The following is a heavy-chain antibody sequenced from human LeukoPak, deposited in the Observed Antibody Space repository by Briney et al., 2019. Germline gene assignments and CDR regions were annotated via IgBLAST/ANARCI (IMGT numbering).Heavy chain of an antibody. D-gene: IGHD3-22*01. CDR1: GGSISSYY. CDR3: AGHLWGEIDISVLRFDY. Sequence: SETLSLTCTVSGGSISSYYWSWIRQPPGKGLEWIGYIYYSGSTNYNPSLKSRVTISVDTSKNQVSLKLSSVTAADTAVSYCAGHLWGEIDISVLRFDYWGQGTLVTVSS. J-gene: IGHJ4*02. V-gene: IGHV4-59*08. CDR2: IYYSGST.